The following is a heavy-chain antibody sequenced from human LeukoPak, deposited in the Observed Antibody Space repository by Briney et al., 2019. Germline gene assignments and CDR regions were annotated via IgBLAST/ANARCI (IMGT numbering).Heavy chain of an antibody. CDR3: ARGHSYGSV. V-gene: IGHV3-7*01. CDR2: IRDDGSAK. Sequence: GGSLRLSCAASGFTFSSYGMHWVRQAPGKGLEWVASIRDDGSAKFYVDSVKGRFSISRDNAKNSLYLQMNSLRAEDTAIYYCARGHSYGSVWGQGTLVTVSS. CDR1: GFTFSSYG. D-gene: IGHD5-18*01. J-gene: IGHJ4*02.